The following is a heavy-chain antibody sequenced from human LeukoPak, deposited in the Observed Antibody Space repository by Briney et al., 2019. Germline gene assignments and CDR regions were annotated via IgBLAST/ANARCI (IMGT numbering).Heavy chain of an antibody. CDR3: ARESLAAAGTRWFDP. Sequence: SCKASGYTFTGYYMHWVRQAPGKGLEWVAVISYDGSNKYYADSVKGRFTISRDNSKNTLYLQMNSLRAEDTAVYYCARESLAAAGTRWFDPWGQGTLVTVSS. D-gene: IGHD6-13*01. CDR1: GYTFTGYY. V-gene: IGHV3-30-3*01. CDR2: ISYDGSNK. J-gene: IGHJ5*02.